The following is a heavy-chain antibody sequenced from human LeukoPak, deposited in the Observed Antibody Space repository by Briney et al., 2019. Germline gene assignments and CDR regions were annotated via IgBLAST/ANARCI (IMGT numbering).Heavy chain of an antibody. J-gene: IGHJ4*02. Sequence: KASETLSLTCTVSGGSISSYYWSWIRQPPGKGLEWIGYIYNSGSTNYNPSLKSRVTISVDTSKNQFSLKLSSATAADTAVYYCARVTGYYTTLFDYWGQGTLVTVSS. V-gene: IGHV4-59*01. CDR1: GGSISSYY. D-gene: IGHD3/OR15-3a*01. CDR2: IYNSGST. CDR3: ARVTGYYTTLFDY.